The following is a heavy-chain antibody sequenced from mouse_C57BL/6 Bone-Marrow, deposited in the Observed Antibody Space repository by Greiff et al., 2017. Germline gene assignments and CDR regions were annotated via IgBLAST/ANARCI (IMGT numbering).Heavy chain of an antibody. Sequence: EVKLQESGPGMVKPSQSLSLTCTVTGYSITSGYDWHWIRHFPGNKLEWMGYISYSGSTNYNPSLKSRISITHDTSKNHFFLKLNSVTTEDTATYYCARDNDYDWFAYWGQGTLVTVSA. CDR1: GYSITSGYD. CDR2: ISYSGST. J-gene: IGHJ3*01. CDR3: ARDNDYDWFAY. V-gene: IGHV3-1*01. D-gene: IGHD2-4*01.